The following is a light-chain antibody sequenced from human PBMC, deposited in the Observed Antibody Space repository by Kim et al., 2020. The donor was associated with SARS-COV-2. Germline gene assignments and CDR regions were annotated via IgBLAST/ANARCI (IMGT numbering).Light chain of an antibody. CDR2: GAS. CDR3: QQYKNGPWT. Sequence: ASRGHRATIACRASQSVSNYLAWYQQKPGKVPKLLIYGASALHTGVPSRFSGSGSGTDFTLTISSLQPEDVAGYYCQQYKNGPWTFGQGTKVDIK. V-gene: IGKV1-27*01. J-gene: IGKJ1*01. CDR1: QSVSNY.